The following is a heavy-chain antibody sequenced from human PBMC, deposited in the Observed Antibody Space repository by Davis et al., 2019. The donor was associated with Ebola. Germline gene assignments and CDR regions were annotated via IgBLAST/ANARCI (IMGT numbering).Heavy chain of an antibody. D-gene: IGHD2-15*01. CDR3: ARTLFSGVGYYYGMDV. V-gene: IGHV3-30*17. CDR2: ILYDGGDDREK. Sequence: GGSLRLSCAASGFPFSDRAMHWVRQAPGKGLEWVAVILYDGGDDREKFYAESVKGRFTISRDNSKNTLFLQMNSLRAEDTALYYCARTLFSGVGYYYGMDVWGQGASVTVSS. J-gene: IGHJ6*02. CDR1: GFPFSDRA.